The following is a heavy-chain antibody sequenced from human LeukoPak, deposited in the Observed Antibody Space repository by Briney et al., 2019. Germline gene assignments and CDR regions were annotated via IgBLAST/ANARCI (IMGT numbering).Heavy chain of an antibody. D-gene: IGHD3-9*01. CDR1: GYTFTSYA. V-gene: IGHV1-3*01. J-gene: IGHJ4*02. CDR3: ARDPEYYDILTGYYTGVSFDY. Sequence: ASVKVSCKASGYTFTSYAMHWVRQAPGQRLEWMGWINAGNGNTKYSQKFQGRVTITRDTSASTAYMELSSLRSEDTAVYYCARDPEYYDILTGYYTGVSFDYRGQGTLVTVSS. CDR2: INAGNGNT.